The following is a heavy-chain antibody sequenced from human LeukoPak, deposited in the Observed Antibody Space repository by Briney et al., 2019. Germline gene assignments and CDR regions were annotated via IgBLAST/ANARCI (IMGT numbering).Heavy chain of an antibody. Sequence: SESLSLTCAVSGGSISSSNWWSWVRQPPGKGLEWIGEIYHSGSTNYNPSLKSRVTISVDKSKNQFSLKLSSVTAADTAVYYCARGRGVVVAASFDYWGQGTLVTVSS. D-gene: IGHD2-15*01. J-gene: IGHJ4*02. V-gene: IGHV4-4*02. CDR2: IYHSGST. CDR3: ARGRGVVVAASFDY. CDR1: GGSISSSNW.